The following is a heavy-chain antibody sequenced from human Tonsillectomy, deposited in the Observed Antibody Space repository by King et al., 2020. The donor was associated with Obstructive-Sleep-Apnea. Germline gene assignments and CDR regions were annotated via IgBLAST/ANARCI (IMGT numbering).Heavy chain of an antibody. CDR3: ARSVLYGDYALDY. J-gene: IGHJ4*02. V-gene: IGHV3-7*01. CDR1: GFTFSSYC. Sequence: VQLVESGGGLVQPGGSLRLSCAASGFTFSSYCVNWVRQAPGKGLEGVANIKQDGNEKYYVDSVQGRFSISRDNAKNSLYLQMNSLRAEDTAVYYCARSVLYGDYALDYWGQGTLVTVSS. D-gene: IGHD4-17*01. CDR2: IKQDGNEK.